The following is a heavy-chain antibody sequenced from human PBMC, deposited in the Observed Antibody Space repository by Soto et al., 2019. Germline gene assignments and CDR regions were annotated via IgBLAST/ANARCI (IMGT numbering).Heavy chain of an antibody. D-gene: IGHD5-18*01. V-gene: IGHV1-69*02. J-gene: IGHJ4*02. CDR2: IIPILGIA. Sequence: QVQLVQSGAEVKKPGSSVKVSCKASGGTFSSYTISWVRQAPGQGLEWMGRIIPILGIANYAQKFQGRVTINADKSTSTAYMELSSLRSENTALYYCARGRRGYSHTDDYWGQGTLVTVSS. CDR3: ARGRRGYSHTDDY. CDR1: GGTFSSYT.